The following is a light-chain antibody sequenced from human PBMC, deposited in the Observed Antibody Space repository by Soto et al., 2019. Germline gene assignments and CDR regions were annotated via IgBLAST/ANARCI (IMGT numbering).Light chain of an antibody. CDR2: DVY. V-gene: IGLV2-14*03. Sequence: QSALTQPASVSDSPGQSITISCIGTSSDIGSSDHVSWHQQHPGRAPKLIIYDVYNRPSGVSHRFSGSKTGNKASLIISGLQAEDEADYYCSSYTSTTSYVFGSGTKLTVL. CDR3: SSYTSTTSYV. J-gene: IGLJ1*01. CDR1: SSDIGSSDH.